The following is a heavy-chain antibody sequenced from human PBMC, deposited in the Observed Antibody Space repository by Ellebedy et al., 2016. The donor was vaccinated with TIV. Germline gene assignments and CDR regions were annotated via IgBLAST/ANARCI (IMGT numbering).Heavy chain of an antibody. CDR1: GGSISSSSYY. V-gene: IGHV4-39*07. CDR2: IYYSGST. D-gene: IGHD2-15*01. CDR3: ASGHCSGGSCSSDY. Sequence: MPSETLSLTCTVSGGSISSSSYYWGWIRQPPGKGLEWIGSIYYSGSTNYNPSLKSRVTISVDTSKNQFSLKLSSVTAADTAVYYCASGHCSGGSCSSDYWGQGTLVTVSS. J-gene: IGHJ4*02.